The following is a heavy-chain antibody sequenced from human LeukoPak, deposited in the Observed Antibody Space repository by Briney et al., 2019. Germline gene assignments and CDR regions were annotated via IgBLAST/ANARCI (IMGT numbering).Heavy chain of an antibody. J-gene: IGHJ6*03. CDR1: GFTFSSYA. D-gene: IGHD3-3*01. CDR3: AKTGVYDFWSGYGLNYYYYYMDV. CDR2: ISGSGGST. Sequence: GGSLRLSCAASGFTFSSYAMSWVRQAPGKGLEWDSAISGSGGSTYYADSVKGRFTISRDNSKNTLYLQMNSLRAEDTAVYYCAKTGVYDFWSGYGLNYYYYYMDVWGKGTTVTVSS. V-gene: IGHV3-23*01.